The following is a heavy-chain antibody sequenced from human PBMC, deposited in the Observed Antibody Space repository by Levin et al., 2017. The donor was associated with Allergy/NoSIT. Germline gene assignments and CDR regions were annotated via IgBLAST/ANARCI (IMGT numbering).Heavy chain of an antibody. CDR1: GFTFSNYW. CDR3: ARESGYYFVDY. V-gene: IGHV3-7*01. D-gene: IGHD3-3*01. CDR2: IKQDGSDK. J-gene: IGHJ4*02. Sequence: PGGSLRLSCAASGFTFSNYWMSWVRQAPGKGLEWVANIKQDGSDKYYVDSVKGRFTISRDNAKNSLYLQINSLRVEDTAVYHCARESGYYFVDYWGQGTLVTVSS.